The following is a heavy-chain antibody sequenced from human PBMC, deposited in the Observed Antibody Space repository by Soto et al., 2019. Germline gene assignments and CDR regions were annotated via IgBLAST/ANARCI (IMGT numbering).Heavy chain of an antibody. CDR1: GFDASVNY. Sequence: EVQLVESGGTLVQPGGSLRLSCAASGFDASVNYMTWVRQAPGKGLECVSLINAAGSTLYADSVKGRFTISRDDSNNTLSLQMNSLRVEDTAMYYCVRENYYYGMDVWGQGTAVTVSS. CDR3: VRENYYYGMDV. V-gene: IGHV3-66*01. J-gene: IGHJ6*02. CDR2: INAAGST.